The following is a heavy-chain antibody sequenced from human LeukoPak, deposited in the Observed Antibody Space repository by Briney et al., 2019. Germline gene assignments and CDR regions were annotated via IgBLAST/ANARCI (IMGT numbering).Heavy chain of an antibody. V-gene: IGHV3-53*01. J-gene: IGHJ4*02. Sequence: GGSLRLSCAASGFTVSSNYMSWVRQAPGKGLEWVSVIYSGGSTYYADSVKGRFTISRDNSKITLYLQMNSLRAEDTAVYYCARWAVQLANDYWGQGTLVTVSS. D-gene: IGHD6-6*01. CDR3: ARWAVQLANDY. CDR1: GFTVSSNY. CDR2: IYSGGST.